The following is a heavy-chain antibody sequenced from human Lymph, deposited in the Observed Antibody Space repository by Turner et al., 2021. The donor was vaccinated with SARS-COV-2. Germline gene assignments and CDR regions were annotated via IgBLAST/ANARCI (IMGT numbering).Heavy chain of an antibody. CDR2: ISYDGSNK. CDR1: VFTFSSYA. D-gene: IGHD3-10*01. Sequence: QVQLVESGGAVVQPGRSLRASCAASVFTFSSYAMPWVRQAPGKGLEWVALISYDGSNKYYADSVKGRFTISRDNSKNTLYLQMNSLRAEDTAVYYCAREMGAGSDYWGQGTLVTVSS. V-gene: IGHV3-30*04. CDR3: AREMGAGSDY. J-gene: IGHJ4*02.